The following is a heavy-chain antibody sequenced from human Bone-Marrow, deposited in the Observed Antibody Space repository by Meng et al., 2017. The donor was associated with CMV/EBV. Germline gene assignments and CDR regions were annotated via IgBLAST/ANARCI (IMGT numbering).Heavy chain of an antibody. CDR1: GFTFSSYW. CDR2: IKQDGSEK. V-gene: IGHV3-7*01. CDR3: AKDIVVVPAGGEPSGMDV. D-gene: IGHD2-2*01. Sequence: GGSLRLSCAASGFTFSSYWMSWVRQAPGKGLEWVANIKQDGSEKYYVDSVKGRFTISRDNAKNSLYLQMNSLRAEDTAVYYCAKDIVVVPAGGEPSGMDVWGQGTTVTVSS. J-gene: IGHJ6*02.